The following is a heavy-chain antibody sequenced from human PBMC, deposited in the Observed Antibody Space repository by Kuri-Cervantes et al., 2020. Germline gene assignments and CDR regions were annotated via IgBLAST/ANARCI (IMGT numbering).Heavy chain of an antibody. CDR1: GFTFTSYA. Sequence: GESLKISCAASGFTFTSYAMHWVRQAPGQGLEWMGWINAGNGNTKYSQKFQGRVTITRDTSASTAYMELSSLRSEDTAVYYCARWGQYQLPARMVGAFDIWGQGTMVTVSS. CDR3: ARWGQYQLPARMVGAFDI. CDR2: INAGNGNT. J-gene: IGHJ3*02. V-gene: IGHV1-3*01. D-gene: IGHD2-2*01.